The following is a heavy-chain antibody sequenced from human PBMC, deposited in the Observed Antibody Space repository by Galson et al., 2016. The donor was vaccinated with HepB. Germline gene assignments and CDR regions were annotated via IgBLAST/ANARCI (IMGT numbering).Heavy chain of an antibody. J-gene: IGHJ4*02. V-gene: IGHV3-66*01. CDR3: ARDTWTWN. D-gene: IGHD3/OR15-3a*01. Sequence: SLRLSCAASGVTVSNNYMSWVRQAPGRGLEWVSVIYSGGDTYYADSVKGRCTISRDNFENTVYLQMSSLRAEDTAIYYCARDTWTWNGGQGTLVTVSS. CDR1: GVTVSNNY. CDR2: IYSGGDT.